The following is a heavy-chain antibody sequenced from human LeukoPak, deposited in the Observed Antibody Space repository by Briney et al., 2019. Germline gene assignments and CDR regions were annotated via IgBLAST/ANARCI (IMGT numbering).Heavy chain of an antibody. CDR3: ARGYHDTSEYHRPSFGDS. CDR2: IIPIFGPA. CDR1: GGTFTSYA. D-gene: IGHD3-22*01. Sequence: ASVKVSCKASGGTFTSYAFSWVRQAPGQGLEWMGGIIPIFGPANSAQKFQGRVTITADESTSTSYMELSSLRSEDTAVYYCARGYHDTSEYHRPSFGDSWGQGTLVTVSS. V-gene: IGHV1-69*13. J-gene: IGHJ4*02.